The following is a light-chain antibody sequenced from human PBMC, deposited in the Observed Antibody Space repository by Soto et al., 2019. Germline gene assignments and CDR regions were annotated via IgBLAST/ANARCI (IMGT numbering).Light chain of an antibody. CDR1: QGISNN. J-gene: IGKJ1*01. CDR2: AAS. V-gene: IGKV1-16*02. CDR3: LQYNTYPWT. Sequence: DIQMTQSPSSLSASVGDRVTITCRASQGISNNLAWFQQKPGKVPKSLISAASSLQSGVPSKFSGSGSGTDFTLTIGSLQPEDFATYYCLQYNTYPWTFGQETKVEIK.